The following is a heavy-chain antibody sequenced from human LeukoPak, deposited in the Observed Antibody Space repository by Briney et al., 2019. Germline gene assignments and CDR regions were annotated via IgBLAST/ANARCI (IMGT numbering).Heavy chain of an antibody. CDR3: ARVKVFGAFDI. J-gene: IGHJ3*02. D-gene: IGHD3-10*01. V-gene: IGHV4-59*01. CDR1: GGSISSYY. Sequence: PSETLSLTCTVSGGSISSYYWSWIRQPPGKGLEWIGYIYYSGSTNYNPSLKSRVTISVDTSKNQFSLKLSSVTAADTAVYYCARVKVFGAFDIWGQGTMVTVSS. CDR2: IYYSGST.